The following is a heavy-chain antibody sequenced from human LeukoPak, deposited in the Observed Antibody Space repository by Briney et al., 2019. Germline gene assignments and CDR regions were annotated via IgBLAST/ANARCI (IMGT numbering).Heavy chain of an antibody. V-gene: IGHV4-59*08. CDR2: IYYSGRT. J-gene: IGHJ2*01. D-gene: IGHD5-12*01. CDR1: GDSISGSY. Sequence: PSETLSLTCTVSGDSISGSYWNWIRQPPGKGLEWIGNIYYSGRTNYNPSLKSRVTISVDTSKNQFSLKLSSVTAADTAVYYCASSGGGYDCGECQHGYWYFDLWGRGTLVTVSS. CDR3: ASSGGGYDCGECQHGYWYFDL.